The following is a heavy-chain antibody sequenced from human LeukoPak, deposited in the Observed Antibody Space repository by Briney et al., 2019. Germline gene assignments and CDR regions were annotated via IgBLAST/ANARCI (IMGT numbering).Heavy chain of an antibody. J-gene: IGHJ6*04. CDR1: GFTFSSYA. D-gene: IGHD2-2*01. CDR3: ARVYQYCSSTSCSDYYYYGMDV. Sequence: GRSLRLSCAASGFTFSSYAMHWVRQAPGKGLEWVAVISYVGSNKYYADSVKGRFTISRDNSKNTLYLQMNSLRAEDTAVYYCARVYQYCSSTSCSDYYYYGMDVWGKGTTVTVSS. V-gene: IGHV3-30*04. CDR2: ISYVGSNK.